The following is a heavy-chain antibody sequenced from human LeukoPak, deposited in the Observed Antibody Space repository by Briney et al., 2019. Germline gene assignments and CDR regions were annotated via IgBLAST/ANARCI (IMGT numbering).Heavy chain of an antibody. CDR2: IYYSGST. CDR3: ARGGVDTAMTDYYYYYGMDV. D-gene: IGHD5-18*01. V-gene: IGHV4-59*01. Sequence: SETLSLTCTVSGGSISSYYWSWVRQPPGKGLEWIGYIYYSGSTNYNPSLKSRVTISVSTSKNQFSLKLSSVTAADTAVYYSARGGVDTAMTDYYYYYGMDVWGQGTTVTVSS. J-gene: IGHJ6*02. CDR1: GGSISSYY.